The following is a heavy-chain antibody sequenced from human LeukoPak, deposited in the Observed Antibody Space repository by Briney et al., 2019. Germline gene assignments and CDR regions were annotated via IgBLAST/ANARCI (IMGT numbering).Heavy chain of an antibody. Sequence: ASVKVSCKASGYTFTSYSMHWVRQAPGQGLEWMGIINPSGGTTTYAQKFQGRVSMTRDTSTSTVYMELSRLRSDDTAVYYCASRRSGNSGAFDIWGQGTMVTVSS. CDR2: INPSGGTT. D-gene: IGHD4-23*01. CDR3: ASRRSGNSGAFDI. CDR1: GYTFTSYS. J-gene: IGHJ3*02. V-gene: IGHV1-46*01.